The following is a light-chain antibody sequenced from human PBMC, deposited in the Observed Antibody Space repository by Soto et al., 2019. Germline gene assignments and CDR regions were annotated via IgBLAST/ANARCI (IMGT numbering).Light chain of an antibody. CDR1: SIGSKI. CDR3: QVWDSSSDRV. J-gene: IGLJ2*01. V-gene: IGLV3-21*02. CDR2: DDD. Sequence: SSELTQPPSVSVAPGQTARITCGGHSIGSKIVHWFLQKPGQAPVLVVHDDDDRPSGIPERFSGSNSGNTATLTINAVEAGDEADYYCQVWDSSSDRVFGGGTKLTVL.